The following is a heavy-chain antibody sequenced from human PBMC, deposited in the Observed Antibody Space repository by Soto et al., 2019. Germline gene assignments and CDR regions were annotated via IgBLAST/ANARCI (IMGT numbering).Heavy chain of an antibody. J-gene: IGHJ4*02. Sequence: SETLSLTCAVYGGSFSGYYWSWIRQPPGKGLEWIGEINHSGSTNYNPSLKSRVTISVDTSKNQFSLKLSSVTAADTAVYYCVSGPPGRYWGQGTLVTVSS. D-gene: IGHD2-8*02. V-gene: IGHV4-34*01. CDR3: VSGPPGRY. CDR1: GGSFSGYY. CDR2: INHSGST.